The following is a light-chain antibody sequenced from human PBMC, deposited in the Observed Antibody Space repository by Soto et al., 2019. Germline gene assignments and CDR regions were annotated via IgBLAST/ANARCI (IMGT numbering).Light chain of an antibody. CDR1: NSDVGDYNY. J-gene: IGLJ1*01. Sequence: QSALTQPASVSGSPGQSITISCTGTNSDVGDYNYVSWYQQHPGKAPKLMIYDVSNRPSGVSNRFSGSKSGNTASLTISGLQAEDEADYYCSSYTSSSTLYVLGTGTKVTVL. CDR3: SSYTSSSTLYV. V-gene: IGLV2-14*01. CDR2: DVS.